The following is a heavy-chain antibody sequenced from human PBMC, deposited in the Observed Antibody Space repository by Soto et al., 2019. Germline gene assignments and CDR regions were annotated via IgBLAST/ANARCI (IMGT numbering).Heavy chain of an antibody. CDR1: GFTFSSYS. J-gene: IGHJ4*02. V-gene: IGHV3-48*02. CDR3: ARDLESYYYDSSGSSSLVDY. CDR2: ISSSSSTI. Sequence: EVQLVESGGGLVQPGGSLRLSCAASGFTFSSYSMNWVRQAPGKGLEWVSYISSSSSTIYYADSVKGRFTISRDNAKNYLYLQMNSLRDEDTAVYYCARDLESYYYDSSGSSSLVDYWGQGTLVTVSS. D-gene: IGHD3-22*01.